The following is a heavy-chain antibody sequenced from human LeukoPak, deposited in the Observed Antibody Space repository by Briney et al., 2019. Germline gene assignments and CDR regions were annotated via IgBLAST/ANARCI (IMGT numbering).Heavy chain of an antibody. J-gene: IGHJ4*02. CDR3: ARGAVNYGDYIDY. D-gene: IGHD4-17*01. V-gene: IGHV4-34*01. CDR2: INHSGST. CDR1: GGSISCGDYY. Sequence: SETLSLTCTVSGGSISCGDYYWSWIRQPPGKGLEWIGEINHSGSTNYNPSLKSRVTISVDTSKNQFSLKLSSVTAADTAVYYCARGAVNYGDYIDYWGQGTLVTVSS.